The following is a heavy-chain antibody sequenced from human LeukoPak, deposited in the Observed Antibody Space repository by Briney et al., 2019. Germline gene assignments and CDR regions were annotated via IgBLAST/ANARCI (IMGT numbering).Heavy chain of an antibody. Sequence: GGSLRLSCAASGFTVSSNYMSWVRQAPGKGLEWVSVIYSGGSTYYADSVKGRFTISRDNAKNSLYLQMNSLRAEDTAVYYCARDDFWSGYPPRYWGQGTLVTVSS. CDR1: GFTVSSNY. D-gene: IGHD3-3*01. CDR3: ARDDFWSGYPPRY. CDR2: IYSGGST. J-gene: IGHJ4*02. V-gene: IGHV3-53*01.